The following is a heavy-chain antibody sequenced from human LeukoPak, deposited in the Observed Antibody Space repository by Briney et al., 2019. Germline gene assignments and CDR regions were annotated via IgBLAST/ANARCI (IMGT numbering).Heavy chain of an antibody. V-gene: IGHV3-30-3*01. CDR1: GFTFSSYA. CDR3: ARDYDFWSGYYDY. D-gene: IGHD3-3*01. Sequence: GGSLRLSCAASGFTFSSYAMHWVRQAPGKGLEWVAVISYDGSNKYYADSVKGRFTISRDNSKNTLYLQMNSLRAEDAAVYYCARDYDFWSGYYDYWGQGTLVTVSS. CDR2: ISYDGSNK. J-gene: IGHJ4*02.